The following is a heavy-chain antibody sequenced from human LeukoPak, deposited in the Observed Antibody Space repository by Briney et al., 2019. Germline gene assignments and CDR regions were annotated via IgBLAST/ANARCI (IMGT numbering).Heavy chain of an antibody. J-gene: IGHJ6*03. Sequence: GASVKVSCKASGYTFATSAMNWVRQAPGQGLEWMGWINTNTGNPTYAPGFTGRFVFSLDTSVSTAYLQISSLKAEDTAVYYCARGGGDYYDSSGYYHNYYMDVWGKGTTVTVSS. D-gene: IGHD3-22*01. CDR2: INTNTGNP. V-gene: IGHV7-4-1*02. CDR1: GYTFATSA. CDR3: ARGGGDYYDSSGYYHNYYMDV.